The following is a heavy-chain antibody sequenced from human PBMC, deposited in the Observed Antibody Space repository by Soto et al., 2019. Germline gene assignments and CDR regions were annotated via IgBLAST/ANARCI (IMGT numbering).Heavy chain of an antibody. J-gene: IGHJ3*02. CDR1: GFTFSSYG. CDR3: AKDWVTTVTTVGDAFDI. CDR2: ISYDGSNK. D-gene: IGHD4-17*01. Sequence: QVQLVESGGGVVQPGRSLRLSCAASGFTFSSYGMHWVRQAPGKGLEWVAVISYDGSNKYYADSVKGRFTISRDNSKNTLYLQMNSLRAKDTAVYYCAKDWVTTVTTVGDAFDIWGQGTMVTVSS. V-gene: IGHV3-30*18.